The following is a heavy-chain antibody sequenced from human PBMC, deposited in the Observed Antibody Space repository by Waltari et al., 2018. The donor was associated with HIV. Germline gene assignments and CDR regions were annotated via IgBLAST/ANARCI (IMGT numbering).Heavy chain of an antibody. V-gene: IGHV3-30*02. CDR1: GFTFRNYG. D-gene: IGHD3-22*01. Sequence: QVQLVESGGGVVQPGGSLRLSCTASGFTFRNYGMYWVRQAPGKGLQWVAFIRYDGTNKYYADSVKGRFIISRDNSKNTLSLQMHSLRAEDTAVYYWAKAPHHYDSSGPVYWGQGTLVTVSP. CDR3: AKAPHHYDSSGPVY. CDR2: IRYDGTNK. J-gene: IGHJ4*02.